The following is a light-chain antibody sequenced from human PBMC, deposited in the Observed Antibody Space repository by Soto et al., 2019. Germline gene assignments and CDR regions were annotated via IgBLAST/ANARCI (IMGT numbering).Light chain of an antibody. CDR1: TSNIGTNA. Sequence: QSVLTQPPSVSEAPGQRVTISCSGRTSNIGTNAVNWYQQLPGKAPKLLIYLGDQRASGVSDRFSGSKSGTSASLAINGLRSDDEADYYCAAWDDNLNAYVFGSGTKVTVL. CDR3: AAWDDNLNAYV. CDR2: LGD. V-gene: IGLV1-36*01. J-gene: IGLJ1*01.